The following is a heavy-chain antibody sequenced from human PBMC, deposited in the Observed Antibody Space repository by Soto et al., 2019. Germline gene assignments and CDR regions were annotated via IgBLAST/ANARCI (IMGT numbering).Heavy chain of an antibody. CDR3: AKDSGSQTYYGMDV. CDR1: GFTFSSYA. Sequence: GGSLRLSCAASGFTFSSYAMSWVRQAPGKGLEWVSAISGSGGSTYYADSVKGRFTISRDNSKNTLYLQMNSLRAEDTAVYYCAKDSGSQTYYGMDVWGQGTTVTVSS. V-gene: IGHV3-23*01. CDR2: ISGSGGST. D-gene: IGHD1-26*01. J-gene: IGHJ6*02.